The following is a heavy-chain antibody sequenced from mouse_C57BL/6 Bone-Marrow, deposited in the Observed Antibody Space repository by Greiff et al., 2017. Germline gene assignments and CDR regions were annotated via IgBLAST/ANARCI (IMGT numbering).Heavy chain of an antibody. V-gene: IGHV1-82*01. J-gene: IGHJ4*01. CDR3: ARSVVADYYAMDY. Sequence: QVQLQQSGPELVKPGASVKISCKASGYAFSSSWMNWVKQRPGKGLEWIGRIYPGDGDTNYNGKFKGKATLTADKSSSTAYMQLSSLTSEDSAVYFCARSVVADYYAMDYGGQGTSVTVSS. CDR2: IYPGDGDT. D-gene: IGHD1-1*01. CDR1: GYAFSSSW.